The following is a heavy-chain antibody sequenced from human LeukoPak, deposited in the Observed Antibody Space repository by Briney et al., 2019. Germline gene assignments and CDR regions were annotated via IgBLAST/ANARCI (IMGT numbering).Heavy chain of an antibody. CDR3: ARGGGGYYGSWSYYSRHYYYGMDV. CDR1: GYTFTSYD. V-gene: IGHV1-8*01. Sequence: GASVKVSCKASGYTFTSYDINWVRQATGQGLEWMGWMNPNSGNTGYAQKFQGRVTMTRNTSISTAYMELSSLRSEDTAVYYCARGGGGYYGSWSYYSRHYYYGMDVWGQGTTVTVSS. J-gene: IGHJ6*02. D-gene: IGHD3-10*01. CDR2: MNPNSGNT.